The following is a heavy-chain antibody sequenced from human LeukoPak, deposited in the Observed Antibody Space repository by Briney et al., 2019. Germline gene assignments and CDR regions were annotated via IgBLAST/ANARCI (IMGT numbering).Heavy chain of an antibody. CDR3: ASSGIAVAGTRYFDY. D-gene: IGHD6-19*01. J-gene: IGHJ4*02. V-gene: IGHV3-74*01. Sequence: GGSLRLSCAASGFTFSSYWKHWVRQAPGKGLVWVSRINSDGSSTSYADSVKGRFTISRDNAKNTLYLQMNSLRAEDTAVYYCASSGIAVAGTRYFDYWGQGTLVTVSS. CDR1: GFTFSSYW. CDR2: INSDGSST.